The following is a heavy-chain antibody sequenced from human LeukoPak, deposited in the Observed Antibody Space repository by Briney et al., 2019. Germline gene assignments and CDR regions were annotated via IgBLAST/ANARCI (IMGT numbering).Heavy chain of an antibody. CDR1: GFTFSSYG. D-gene: IGHD5-12*01. Sequence: GGSLRLSCAASGFTFSSYGMSWVRQAPGKGLEWVSAISGSGGSTYYADSVKGRFTISRDDSKNTLYLQMNNLRAEDTAVYYCAKDGAWLRFDDWGQGILVTVSS. V-gene: IGHV3-23*01. J-gene: IGHJ4*02. CDR3: AKDGAWLRFDD. CDR2: ISGSGGST.